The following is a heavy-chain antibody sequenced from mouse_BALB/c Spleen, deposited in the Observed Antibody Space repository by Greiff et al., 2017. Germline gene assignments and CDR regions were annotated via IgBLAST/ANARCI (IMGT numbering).Heavy chain of an antibody. CDR3: ARGYRYDLDY. Sequence: VQLHQSGAELVKPGASVKLSCTASGFNIKDTYMHWVKQRPEQGLEWIGRIDPANGNTKYDPKFQGKATITADTSSNTAYLQLSSLTSEDTAVYYCARGYRYDLDYWGQGTSVTVSS. D-gene: IGHD2-2*01. CDR2: IDPANGNT. V-gene: IGHV14-3*02. J-gene: IGHJ4*01. CDR1: GFNIKDTY.